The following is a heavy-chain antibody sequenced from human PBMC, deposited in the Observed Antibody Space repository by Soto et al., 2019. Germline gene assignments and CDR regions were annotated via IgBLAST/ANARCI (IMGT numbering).Heavy chain of an antibody. CDR1: GFTFSSSE. D-gene: IGHD1-26*01. V-gene: IGHV3-48*03. CDR2: IHPSGQPI. Sequence: EVQLVESGGGWVQPGGSLRLSCAVSGFTFSSSEMYWVRQAPGKGLEWISYIHPSGQPIFYADSVKGRFTISRDNANNSLCLQMNSLRVEDTAVYDCARQASRWGQGTMVTVSS. CDR3: ARQASR. J-gene: IGHJ3*01.